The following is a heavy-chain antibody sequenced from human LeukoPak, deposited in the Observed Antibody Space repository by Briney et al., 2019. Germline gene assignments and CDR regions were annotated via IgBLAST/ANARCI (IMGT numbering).Heavy chain of an antibody. V-gene: IGHV4-4*07. Sequence: PSETLSLTCSVSGGSISSFYCNWMRQPAGKGLEWIGRIYTSGTTTYNPSLKSRVTMSVDTSKNQFSLKLSSVTAADTAVYYCARDRGCGGDCYFDYWGQGTPVTVSS. D-gene: IGHD2-21*02. CDR2: IYTSGTT. J-gene: IGHJ4*02. CDR1: GGSISSFY. CDR3: ARDRGCGGDCYFDY.